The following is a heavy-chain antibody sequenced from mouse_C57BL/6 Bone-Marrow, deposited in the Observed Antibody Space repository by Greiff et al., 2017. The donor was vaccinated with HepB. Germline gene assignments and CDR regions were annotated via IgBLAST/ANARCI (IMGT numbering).Heavy chain of an antibody. CDR3: ARLRRGGFDY. D-gene: IGHD2-12*01. Sequence: EVKVIESGGDLVKPGGSLKLSCAASGFTFSSYGMSWVRQTPDKRLEWVATISSGGSYTYYPDSVKGRFTISRDNAKNTLYLQMSSLKSEDTAMYYCARLRRGGFDYWGQGTTLTVSS. CDR2: ISSGGSYT. J-gene: IGHJ2*01. V-gene: IGHV5-6*01. CDR1: GFTFSSYG.